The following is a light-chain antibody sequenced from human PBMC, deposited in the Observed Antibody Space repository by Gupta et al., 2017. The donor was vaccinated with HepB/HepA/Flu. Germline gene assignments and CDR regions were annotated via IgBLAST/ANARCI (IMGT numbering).Light chain of an antibody. CDR1: QSVLHSNGNKY. V-gene: IGKV2-28*01. CDR2: LGS. Sequence: LVMPPSPLFLSVTPGEPASISCRSSQSVLHSNGNKYVDWYLKKPGQSPQLLIYLGSNRASGVPDRFRGSGSGTDFILKINRVEAEDGGTYYCMQYLRPPLCSFGQGTKLEIK. CDR3: MQYLRPPLCS. J-gene: IGKJ2*04.